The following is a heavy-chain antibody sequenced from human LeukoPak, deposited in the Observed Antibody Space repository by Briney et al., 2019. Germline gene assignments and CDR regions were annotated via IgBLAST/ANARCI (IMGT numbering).Heavy chain of an antibody. CDR2: VSAYSGNA. J-gene: IGHJ4*02. Sequence: ASVKVSCKASGYTFNSYGISWVRHAHAPGLELMGWVSAYSGNANYAQKFQGRVTMTTDTSTSIAYMELRSLRSDGTAVYYCARVVQDQQLVRRVDYWGQGTLVTVSS. CDR3: ARVVQDQQLVRRVDY. D-gene: IGHD6-13*01. CDR1: GYTFNSYG. V-gene: IGHV1-18*01.